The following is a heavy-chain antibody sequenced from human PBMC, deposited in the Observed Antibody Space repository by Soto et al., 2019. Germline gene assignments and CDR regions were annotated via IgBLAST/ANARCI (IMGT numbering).Heavy chain of an antibody. CDR3: AKVRDYGGNPPYYYYGMDV. Sequence: PGGSLRLSCAASGFTFSSYAMHWVRQAPGKGLEYVSAISSNGGSTYYANSVKGRFTISRDNSKNTLYLQMNSLRAEDTAVYYCAKVRDYGGNPPYYYYGMDVWGQGTTVTVSS. J-gene: IGHJ6*02. V-gene: IGHV3-64*01. CDR1: GFTFSSYA. D-gene: IGHD4-17*01. CDR2: ISSNGGST.